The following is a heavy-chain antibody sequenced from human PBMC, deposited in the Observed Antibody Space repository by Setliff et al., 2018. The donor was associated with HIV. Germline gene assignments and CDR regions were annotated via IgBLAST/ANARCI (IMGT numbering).Heavy chain of an antibody. CDR3: ARDTYYDYVWGSYYYYIDV. CDR2: INSDGSST. V-gene: IGHV3-74*01. J-gene: IGHJ6*03. CDR1: GFTFSSYW. Sequence: PVGSLRLSCAASGFTFSSYWMHWVRQAPGKGLVWVSRINSDGSSTSYGDSVKGRFAISRDNAKNTLYLQMNSLRPEDTAVYYCARDTYYDYVWGSYYYYIDVWGRGTTVTVSS. D-gene: IGHD3-16*01.